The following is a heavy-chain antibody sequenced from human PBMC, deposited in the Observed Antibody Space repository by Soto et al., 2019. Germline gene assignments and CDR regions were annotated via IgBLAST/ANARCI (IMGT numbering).Heavy chain of an antibody. J-gene: IGHJ4*02. CDR2: ISVSDAFI. CDR3: TRETVAGITGLDY. D-gene: IGHD1-20*01. Sequence: GGSLRLSCAASVFNFGAFAVNWVRQGPGKGLEWVSGISVSDAFIYYADSVRGRFSISRDASENILYLQMNSLRVDDTALYYCTRETVAGITGLDYWGPGTLVTVSS. V-gene: IGHV3-23*01. CDR1: VFNFGAFA.